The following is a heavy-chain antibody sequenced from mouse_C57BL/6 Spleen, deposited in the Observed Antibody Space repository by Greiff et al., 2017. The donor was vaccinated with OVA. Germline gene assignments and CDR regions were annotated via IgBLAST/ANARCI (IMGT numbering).Heavy chain of an antibody. CDR1: GFTFSDYG. Sequence: DVQLVESGGGLVQPGGSLKLSCAASGFTFSDYGMAWVRQAPRKGPEWVAFISNLAYSIYYADTVTGRFTISRENAKNTLYLEMSSLRSEDTAMYYCARGAYWGQGTLVTVSA. CDR2: ISNLAYSI. J-gene: IGHJ3*01. CDR3: ARGAY. V-gene: IGHV5-15*01.